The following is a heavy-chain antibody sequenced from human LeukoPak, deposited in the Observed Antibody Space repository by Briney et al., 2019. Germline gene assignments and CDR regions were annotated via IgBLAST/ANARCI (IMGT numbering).Heavy chain of an antibody. CDR2: ISSSGSTI. CDR1: GFTFSSYE. CDR3: AREQNQATWTIFDY. D-gene: IGHD1-14*01. Sequence: GGSLRLSCAASGFTFSSYEMNWVRQAPGKGLEWVSYISSSGSTIYYADSVKGRFTISRDNAKNSLYLQMNSLRAEDTAVYYCAREQNQATWTIFDYWGQGTLVTVSS. V-gene: IGHV3-48*03. J-gene: IGHJ4*02.